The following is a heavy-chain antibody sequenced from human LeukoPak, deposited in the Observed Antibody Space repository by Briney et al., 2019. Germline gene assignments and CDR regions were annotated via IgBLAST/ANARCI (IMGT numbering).Heavy chain of an antibody. CDR2: IGGGDT. J-gene: IGHJ4*02. CDR3: AKDGQSFNSMYDYFDS. V-gene: IGHV3-23*01. CDR1: GFTFRNFA. D-gene: IGHD2-8*01. Sequence: GGSLRLSCSASGFTFRNFAISWVRQAPGKGLEWVSSIGGGDTHYADSVKGRFTISRDDSRSTVDLQLSSLRAEDTAVYYCAKDGQSFNSMYDYFDSWGQGTLVTVSS.